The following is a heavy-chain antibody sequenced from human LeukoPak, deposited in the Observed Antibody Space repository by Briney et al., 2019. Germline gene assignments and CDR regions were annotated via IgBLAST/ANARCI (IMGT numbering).Heavy chain of an antibody. V-gene: IGHV4-59*08. D-gene: IGHD2-2*01. CDR3: ARNTPGYCSSTSCYGTIDY. CDR1: GSSVSSYY. CDR2: IYYSGST. J-gene: IGHJ4*02. Sequence: SETLSLTCTVSGSSVSSYYWSWIRQPPGKGLEWIGYIYYSGSTNYNPSLKSRVTISVDTSKNQFSLKLSSVTAVDTAVYYCARNTPGYCSSTSCYGTIDYWGQGTLVTVSS.